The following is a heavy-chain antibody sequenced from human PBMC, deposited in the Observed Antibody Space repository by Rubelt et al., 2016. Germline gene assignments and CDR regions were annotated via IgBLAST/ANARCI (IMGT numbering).Heavy chain of an antibody. Sequence: QVQLVESGGGVVQPGRSLRLSCAASGFTFSSYAMHWVRQAPGKGLEWVAVLSYDAINRYYADSVKGRFTISRDNSKNTLYLQMNSLSAEDTVVYYCASSSGWYFDYWGQGTLVTVSS. CDR3: ASSSGWYFDY. V-gene: IGHV3-30*04. CDR1: GFTFSSYA. J-gene: IGHJ4*02. CDR2: LSYDAINR. D-gene: IGHD6-19*01.